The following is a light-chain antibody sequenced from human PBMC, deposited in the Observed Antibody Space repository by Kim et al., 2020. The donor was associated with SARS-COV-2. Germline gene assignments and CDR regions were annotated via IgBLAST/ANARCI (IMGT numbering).Light chain of an antibody. J-gene: IGKJ5*01. Sequence: PASISCRSRHSLVRSDGNTYLTWLQNRPGPPPRLLRYKNSNRYAGVPDIVSGSGAGTDFTLKISRVEAEGVGVYYCMEAAQLPITFGPGTRLGFK. CDR3: MEAAQLPIT. CDR2: KNS. CDR1: HSLVRSDGNTY. V-gene: IGKV2-24*01.